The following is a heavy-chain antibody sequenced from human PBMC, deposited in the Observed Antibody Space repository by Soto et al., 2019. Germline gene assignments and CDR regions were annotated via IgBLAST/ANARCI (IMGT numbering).Heavy chain of an antibody. CDR3: TTAGLDLRYQYYYYGMDG. J-gene: IGHJ6*02. D-gene: IGHD2-2*01. CDR2: IKSKTDGGTT. Sequence: PGGSLRLSCAASGFTFSNAWMNWVRQAPGKGLEWVGRIKSKTDGGTTDYAAPVKGRFTISRDDSKNTLYLQMNSLKTEDTAVYYCTTAGLDLRYQYYYYGMDGWGQGTTVTVSS. CDR1: GFTFSNAW. V-gene: IGHV3-15*07.